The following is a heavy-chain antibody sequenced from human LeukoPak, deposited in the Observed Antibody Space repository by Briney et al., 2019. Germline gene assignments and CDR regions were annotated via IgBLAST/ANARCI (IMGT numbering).Heavy chain of an antibody. CDR1: GGSISSYY. Sequence: SETLSLTCTVSGGSISSYYWSWIRQPPGKGLEWIGYIYYSGSTNYNPSLKSRVTISVDTSKNQFSLKLSSVTAADTAVYYCARGYSSGWYGGPWGQGTLVTVSS. V-gene: IGHV4-59*01. J-gene: IGHJ5*02. CDR3: ARGYSSGWYGGP. D-gene: IGHD6-19*01. CDR2: IYYSGST.